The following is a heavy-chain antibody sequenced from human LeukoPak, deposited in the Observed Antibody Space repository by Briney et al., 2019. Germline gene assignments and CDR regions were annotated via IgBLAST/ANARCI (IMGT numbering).Heavy chain of an antibody. V-gene: IGHV3-23*01. J-gene: IGHJ4*02. D-gene: IGHD3-22*01. CDR1: GFTFSSYA. CDR2: ISGSGGST. Sequence: PAGRSLRLSCAASGFTFSSYAMSWVRQAPGKGLEWVSAISGSGGSTYYADSLKGRFTISRDNSKNTLYLQMNSLRAEDTAVYYCAKVPYYYDSSAYFWGQGTLVTVSS. CDR3: AKVPYYYDSSAYF.